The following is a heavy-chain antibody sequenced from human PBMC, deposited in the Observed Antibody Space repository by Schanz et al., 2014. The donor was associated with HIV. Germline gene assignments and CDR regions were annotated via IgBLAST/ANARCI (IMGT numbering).Heavy chain of an antibody. J-gene: IGHJ6*02. CDR3: ARSFGVGDLGFGV. CDR1: GDTFSSHA. V-gene: IGHV1-69*01. CDR2: IIPTFGIA. Sequence: QVQLVQSGAEVKKPGSSVKVSCELSGDTFSSHAISWVRQAPGQGLEWMGGIIPTFGIANYAPKFQDRITITADESTSTAYLELRSLRPEDTAMFFCARSFGVGDLGFGVWGQGTTVIVSS. D-gene: IGHD3-3*01.